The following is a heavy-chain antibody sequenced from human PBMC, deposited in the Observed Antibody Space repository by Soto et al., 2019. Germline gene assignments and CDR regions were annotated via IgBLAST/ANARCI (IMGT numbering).Heavy chain of an antibody. CDR3: AKTPYSGCLWCAP. CDR2: IYYSGST. J-gene: IGHJ5*02. CDR1: GGSISSYY. Sequence: QVQLQESGPGLVKPSETLSLTCTVSGGSISSYYWSWIRQPPGKGLEWIGYIYYSGSTNYNPSLKRPVTISAGTSKRQFSLKLSSVTAADTAVDYCAKTPYSGCLWCAPWGQGTRVTVSS. V-gene: IGHV4-59*01. D-gene: IGHD1-26*01.